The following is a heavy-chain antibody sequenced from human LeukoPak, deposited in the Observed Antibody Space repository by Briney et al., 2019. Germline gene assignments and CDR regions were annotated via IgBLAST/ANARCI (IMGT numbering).Heavy chain of an antibody. V-gene: IGHV3-30*02. Sequence: GGSLRLSCAASGFTFRSYGMHWVRQSPGKGLEWVAFIRNDGSNKYYADSVKGRFTISRDISKNTLYLQMSSLRAGDTAVYYCARGGYCTDGVCDLDYWGQGTLVTVSS. CDR3: ARGGYCTDGVCDLDY. J-gene: IGHJ4*02. CDR2: IRNDGSNK. D-gene: IGHD2-8*01. CDR1: GFTFRSYG.